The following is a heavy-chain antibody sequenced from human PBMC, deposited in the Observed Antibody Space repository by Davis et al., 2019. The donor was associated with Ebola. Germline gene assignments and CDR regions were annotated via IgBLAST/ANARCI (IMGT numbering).Heavy chain of an antibody. CDR3: ARSTTLYGSGMDY. CDR2: IFPHDSDT. J-gene: IGHJ4*02. Sequence: GGSLRLSCNVSGYTFTNYWIDWVRQMPGKGPEWMGIIFPHDSDTRYSPSFQGQVTISADKSINTAYLQWSSLTASDTAMYYCARSTTLYGSGMDYWGQGTLVTVSS. D-gene: IGHD3-10*01. V-gene: IGHV5-51*01. CDR1: GYTFTNYW.